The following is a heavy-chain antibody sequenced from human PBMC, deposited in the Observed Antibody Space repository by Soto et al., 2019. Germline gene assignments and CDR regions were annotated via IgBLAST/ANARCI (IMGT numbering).Heavy chain of an antibody. CDR2: TYYRSKWYN. CDR3: ARDVRIVVVPAATFDY. J-gene: IGHJ4*02. Sequence: KQSQTLSLTCAISGDSVSSNSAAWNWIRQSPSRGLEWLGRTYYRSKWYNDYAVSVKSRITINPDTSKNQFSLQLNSVTPEDTAVYYCARDVRIVVVPAATFDYWGQGTLVTVSS. CDR1: GDSVSSNSAA. V-gene: IGHV6-1*01. D-gene: IGHD2-2*01.